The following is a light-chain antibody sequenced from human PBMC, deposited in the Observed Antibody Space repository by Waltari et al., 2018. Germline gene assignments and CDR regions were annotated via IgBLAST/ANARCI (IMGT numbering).Light chain of an antibody. CDR2: AAS. Sequence: EIQMPQTPSSLSASVDDRVTLTCRASQGISSWLAWYQQKPGKAPKLLIYAASSLQSGVPSRFSGRGSGTDSTLTISSLQPEDFATYYCQQANSFPWTFGQGTKVEIK. CDR3: QQANSFPWT. J-gene: IGKJ1*01. V-gene: IGKV1-12*01. CDR1: QGISSW.